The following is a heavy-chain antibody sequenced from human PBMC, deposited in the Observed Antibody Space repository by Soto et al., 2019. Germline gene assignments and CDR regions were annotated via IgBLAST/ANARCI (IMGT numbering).Heavy chain of an antibody. J-gene: IGHJ4*02. CDR1: GTTFSSYG. CDR3: ATTGPD. V-gene: IGHV3-33*01. CDR2: IWFDGSNK. Sequence: PGGSLRLSCAASGTTFSSYGMHWVRQAPGKGLGWVAVIWFDGSNKFYADSVKGRFTISRDNSKNTVSLQMNSLRDEDSAAYYCATTGPDWGQGTLVTVSS.